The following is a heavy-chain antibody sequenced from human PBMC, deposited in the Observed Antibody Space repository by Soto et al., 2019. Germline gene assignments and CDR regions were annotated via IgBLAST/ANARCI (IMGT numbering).Heavy chain of an antibody. CDR1: GGSISSYY. Sequence: SETLSLTCTVSGGSISSYYWSWIRQPAGKGLEWIGRIYTSGSTNYNPSLKSRVTMSVDTSKNQFSLKLSSVTAAETAVYYCARVAYYYFWKHPPEYYYGMVVWGQGTMVTV. J-gene: IGHJ6*02. CDR3: ARVAYYYFWKHPPEYYYGMVV. D-gene: IGHD3-3*01. V-gene: IGHV4-4*07. CDR2: IYTSGST.